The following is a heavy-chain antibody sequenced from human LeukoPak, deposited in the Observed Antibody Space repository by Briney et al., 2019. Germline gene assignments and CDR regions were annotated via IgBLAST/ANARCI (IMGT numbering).Heavy chain of an antibody. CDR1: GYTFTGYY. Sequence: GASVKVSCKAPGYTFTGYYMHWVRQAPGQGLEWMGWINPNSGGTNYAQKFQGRVTMTRDTSISTAYMELSRLRSDDTAVYYCARVTAARGYFDYWGQGTLVTVSS. CDR2: INPNSGGT. D-gene: IGHD6-6*01. J-gene: IGHJ4*02. V-gene: IGHV1-2*02. CDR3: ARVTAARGYFDY.